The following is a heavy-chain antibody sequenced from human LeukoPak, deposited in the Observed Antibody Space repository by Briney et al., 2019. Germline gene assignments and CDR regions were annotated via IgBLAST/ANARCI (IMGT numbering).Heavy chain of an antibody. J-gene: IGHJ4*02. CDR2: ISAYNGNT. Sequence: ASVKVSCKASGGTFSSYAISWVRQAPGQGLEWMGWISAYNGNTNYAQRLQGRVTMTTDASTSTAYMELRSLRSDDTAVYYCARDHGDASAEFDYWGQGTLVTVSS. CDR3: ARDHGDASAEFDY. V-gene: IGHV1-18*01. D-gene: IGHD2-21*02. CDR1: GGTFSSYA.